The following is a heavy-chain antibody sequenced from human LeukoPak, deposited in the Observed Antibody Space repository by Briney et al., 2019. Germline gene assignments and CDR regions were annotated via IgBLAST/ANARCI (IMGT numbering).Heavy chain of an antibody. Sequence: ASVKVSCKASGYTFTSYYMHWVRQAPGQGLEWMGIINPSGGSTSYAQKFQGRVTMTRDTSTSTVYMELSSLRSEDTAVYYCARDYCGGDCFRAPGGDYWGQGTLVTVSS. CDR2: INPSGGST. CDR1: GYTFTSYY. V-gene: IGHV1-46*01. D-gene: IGHD2-21*02. CDR3: ARDYCGGDCFRAPGGDY. J-gene: IGHJ4*02.